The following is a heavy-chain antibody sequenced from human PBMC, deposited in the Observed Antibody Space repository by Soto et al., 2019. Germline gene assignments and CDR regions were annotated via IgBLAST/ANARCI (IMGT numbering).Heavy chain of an antibody. V-gene: IGHV4-39*01. Sequence: QLLLQQSGPGLVKPSETLSLTCSVSGDSVRNSGYYCGWIRQSPGKRLEWIGSVSFSGSKYYNPSLCSRVNFSVNTSKTPISLKLSSVTYADTAVYYGARGSTLQSRDWFDPWGQGPLVTVSS. CDR1: GDSVRNSGYY. D-gene: IGHD2-2*01. J-gene: IGHJ5*02. CDR2: VSFSGSK. CDR3: ARGSTLQSRDWFDP.